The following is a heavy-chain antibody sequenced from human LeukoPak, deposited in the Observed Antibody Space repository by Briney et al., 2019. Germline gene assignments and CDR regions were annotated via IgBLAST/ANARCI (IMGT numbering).Heavy chain of an antibody. CDR3: ARTRGDTYYFDY. CDR2: IYSGGST. V-gene: IGHV3-66*01. CDR1: GFTVSSNY. D-gene: IGHD3-16*01. Sequence: GGSLRLSCAASGFTVSSNYMSWVRQAPGKGLEWVSVIYSGGSTYYADSVKGRFTISRDNSKNTLYLQMNSLIAEDTAVYYCARTRGDTYYFDYWGQGTLVTVSS. J-gene: IGHJ4*02.